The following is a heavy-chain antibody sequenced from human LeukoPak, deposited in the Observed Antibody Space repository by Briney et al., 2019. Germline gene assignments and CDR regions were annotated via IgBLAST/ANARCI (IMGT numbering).Heavy chain of an antibody. CDR1: GFSLSTTGVG. V-gene: IGHV2-5*01. CDR3: AHRGGAVTGHYYFDY. J-gene: IGHJ4*02. CDR2: IYWNDDK. D-gene: IGHD6-19*01. Sequence: SGPTLVNPTQTLTLTCTFSGFSLSTTGVGVNLIRQSPGKALEWLALIYWNDDKRYSPSLRSRLTITRDTSKNQVVLTMTNMDPVDTATYYCAHRGGAVTGHYYFDYWGQGTLVTVSS.